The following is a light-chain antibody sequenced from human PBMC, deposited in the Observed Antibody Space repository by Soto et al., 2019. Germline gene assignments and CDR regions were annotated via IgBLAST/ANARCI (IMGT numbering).Light chain of an antibody. J-gene: IGLJ3*02. CDR1: TSNIGNNA. V-gene: IGLV1-36*01. CDR3: ASWDDRLNVWV. Sequence: QSVLTQPPSVSEAPRQRVTISCSGNTSNIGNNAVNWYQQLPGKAPKLLIYYDDLVPSGVSDRFSGSKSGTSASLAISGLQSEDEADYYCASWDDRLNVWVFGGGTKVTVL. CDR2: YDD.